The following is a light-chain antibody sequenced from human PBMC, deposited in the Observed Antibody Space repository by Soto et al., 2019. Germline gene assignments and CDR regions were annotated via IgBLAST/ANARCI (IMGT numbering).Light chain of an antibody. J-gene: IGLJ2*01. CDR3: CSYAGSGTLI. CDR1: SSDVGSYNL. V-gene: IGLV2-23*01. CDR2: EGS. Sequence: QSVLTQPASVSGSPGQSITISCTGTSSDVGSYNLVSWYQHHPGKAPKLMLYEGSKRPSGVSVRFSGSKSGNTASLTISGLQAEDEADYYCCSYAGSGTLIFGGGTKLTVL.